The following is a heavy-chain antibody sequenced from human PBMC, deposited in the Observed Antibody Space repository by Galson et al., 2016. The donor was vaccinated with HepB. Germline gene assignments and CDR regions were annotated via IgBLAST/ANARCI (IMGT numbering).Heavy chain of an antibody. V-gene: IGHV2-70*11. Sequence: PALVKPTQTLTLTCTFSGFSLTTRKMCVTWIRQPPGKALEWLARIDWDDDKYYSPSLKTRLTISRDTVKNQVVLTMTNMDPVDTATYYCARCDHHDSNGYYLYYFDYWGQGTLVTVSS. CDR1: GFSLTTRKMC. J-gene: IGHJ4*02. CDR3: ARCDHHDSNGYYLYYFDY. CDR2: IDWDDDK. D-gene: IGHD3-22*01.